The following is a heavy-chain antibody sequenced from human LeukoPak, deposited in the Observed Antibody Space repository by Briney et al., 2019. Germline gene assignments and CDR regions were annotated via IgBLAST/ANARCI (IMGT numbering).Heavy chain of an antibody. CDR3: ARGVGYSCGWYVGYYYYYYMDV. CDR2: IYHSGST. V-gene: IGHV4-38-2*02. D-gene: IGHD6-19*01. CDR1: GYSISSGYY. Sequence: SETLSLTCTVSGYSISSGYYWGWIRQPPGKGLEWIGSIYHSGSTYYNPSLKSRVTISVDTSKNQFSLKLSSVTAADTAVYYCARGVGYSCGWYVGYYYYYYMDVWGKGTTVTVSS. J-gene: IGHJ6*03.